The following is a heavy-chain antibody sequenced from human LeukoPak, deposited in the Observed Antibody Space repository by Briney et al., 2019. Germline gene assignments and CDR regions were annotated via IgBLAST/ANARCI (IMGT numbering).Heavy chain of an antibody. J-gene: IGHJ5*02. CDR1: GAPNTTYY. D-gene: IGHD7-27*01. CDR2: IFARGST. Sequence: AETQGLTCTVSGAPNTTYYSSWIRQPPGKGLEWIAYIFARGSTNYNPSLKSRVTISLDTSKNEVSLKLSSVTAADTAVYYCARHYSLTGGGLTGYWLDPWGQGPLVTVSS. V-gene: IGHV4-59*08. CDR3: ARHYSLTGGGLTGYWLDP.